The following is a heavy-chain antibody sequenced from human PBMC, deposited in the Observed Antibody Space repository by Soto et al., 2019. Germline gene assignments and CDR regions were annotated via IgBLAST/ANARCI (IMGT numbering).Heavy chain of an antibody. J-gene: IGHJ6*03. CDR2: IYYSGST. Sequence: SETLSLTCTVSCGSISSSSYYWGWIRQPPGKGLEWVGSIYYSGSTYYNPSLQSGVAISVDTSKNRFSLTLSAVTPADTAVYYCPRAYYSDYCYMDVWGKATTVTAAS. CDR1: CGSISSSSYY. CDR3: PRAYYSDYCYMDV. V-gene: IGHV4-39*01.